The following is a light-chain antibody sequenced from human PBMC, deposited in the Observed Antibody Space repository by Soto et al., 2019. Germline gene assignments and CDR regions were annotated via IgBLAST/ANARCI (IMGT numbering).Light chain of an antibody. V-gene: IGKV1-39*01. CDR1: QIISTY. CDR3: QQSYSTPVT. J-gene: IGKJ5*01. CDR2: SAS. Sequence: DIQMTQSPSSLSASVVDRVTITCLASQIISTYLNWYQQKPGKAPKLLIYSASSLQSGVPSRFSGSGPGTDFTLTISSLQPEDFAAYYCQQSYSTPVTFGQGTRLEIK.